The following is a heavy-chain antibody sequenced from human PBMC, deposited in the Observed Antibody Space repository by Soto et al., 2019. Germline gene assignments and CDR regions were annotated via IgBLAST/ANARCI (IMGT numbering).Heavy chain of an antibody. J-gene: IGHJ4*02. CDR2: IGPAGDT. CDR1: GLTFSSYE. D-gene: IGHD3-22*01. Sequence: EVQLVESGGGLLQPGGSLRLPCSASGLTFSSYEMHGVRQVPGKGLEWVSAIGPAGDTNYAGSVKGRFTISRENAKNSLYLQMNSLRAGDTAIYFCARAIGPTLFDYWGQGTLVTVSS. V-gene: IGHV3-13*04. CDR3: ARAIGPTLFDY.